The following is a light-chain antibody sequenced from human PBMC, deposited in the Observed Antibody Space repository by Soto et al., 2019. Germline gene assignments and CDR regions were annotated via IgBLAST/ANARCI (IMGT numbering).Light chain of an antibody. Sequence: DIVMTQSPDSLAVSLGERATINCKSSQSILYSPNNKNYLAWYQQRPGQPPRLVISWASTRDSGVPDRFSGSGSGTDFTLTIAGLQAEDVAVYYCQQYYSSPYTFGQGTKLEIK. CDR1: QSILYSPNNKNY. CDR2: WAS. CDR3: QQYYSSPYT. V-gene: IGKV4-1*01. J-gene: IGKJ2*01.